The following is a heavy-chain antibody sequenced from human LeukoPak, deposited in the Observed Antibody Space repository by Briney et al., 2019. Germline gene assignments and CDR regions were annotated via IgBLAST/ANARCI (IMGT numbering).Heavy chain of an antibody. V-gene: IGHV3-9*01. CDR3: ARDLLGS. CDR2: INWNGDSV. CDR1: GFTFDDYA. J-gene: IGHJ5*02. Sequence: PGRSLGLSCAASGFTFDDYAMHWVRQAPGKGLEWVSGINWNGDSVNYADSVKGRFTISRDNAKNSLYLRMNSLGAEDTALYYCARDLLGSWGQGTLVTVSS.